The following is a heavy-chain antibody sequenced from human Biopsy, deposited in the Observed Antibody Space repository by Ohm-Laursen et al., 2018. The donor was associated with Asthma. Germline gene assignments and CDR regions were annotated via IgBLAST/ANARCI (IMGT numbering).Heavy chain of an antibody. CDR3: ARHSGNYYAQLNY. V-gene: IGHV4-39*01. J-gene: IGHJ4*02. CDR1: GGSIGTSTYY. CDR2: IYYSGNT. Sequence: TLSLTCTVSGGSIGTSTYYWGWIRQPPGKGLEWIASIYYSGNTYYNPSLKSRVTISLDTSKNQFSLKLSSVTAADTAVYYCARHSGNYYAQLNYWGQGTLVTVSS. D-gene: IGHD1-26*01.